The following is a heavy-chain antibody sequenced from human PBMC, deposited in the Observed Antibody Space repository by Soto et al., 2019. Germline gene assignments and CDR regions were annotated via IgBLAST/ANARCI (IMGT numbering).Heavy chain of an antibody. CDR1: GYTFTIYG. Sequence: GASVKVSCKASGYTFTIYGISWVRQAPGQGLEWMGWISAYNGNTNYAQKLQGRVTMTTDTSTSTAYMELRSLRSDDTAVYYCARVEAYYYDSSGYFPGDYWGQGTLVTVSS. CDR2: ISAYNGNT. J-gene: IGHJ4*02. D-gene: IGHD3-22*01. CDR3: ARVEAYYYDSSGYFPGDY. V-gene: IGHV1-18*01.